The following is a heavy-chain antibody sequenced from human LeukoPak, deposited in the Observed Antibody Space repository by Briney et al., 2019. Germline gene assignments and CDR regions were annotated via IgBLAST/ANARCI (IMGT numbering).Heavy chain of an antibody. CDR1: GYTFTSYG. Sequence: ASVNVSCTASGYTFTSYGISWVRQAPGQGLEWMGCISAYNGNTNYAQKLQGRVTMTTDTSTSTAYMELRSLRSDDTAVYYCARVTYTPRPALWFGDPPDYWGQGTLVTVSS. CDR3: ARVTYTPRPALWFGDPPDY. V-gene: IGHV1-18*04. J-gene: IGHJ4*02. D-gene: IGHD3-10*01. CDR2: ISAYNGNT.